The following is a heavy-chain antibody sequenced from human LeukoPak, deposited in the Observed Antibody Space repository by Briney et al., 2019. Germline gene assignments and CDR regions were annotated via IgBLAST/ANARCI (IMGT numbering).Heavy chain of an antibody. CDR1: GGSISSSSYY. Sequence: SETLSLTCIVSGGSISSSSYYWGWIRQPPGKGLEWIGSIYYSGSTYYNPSLKSRVTISVDTSKNQFSLKLSSVTAADTAVYYCASTFVYSSSWYPSAGFDYWGRGTLVTVSS. CDR3: ASTFVYSSSWYPSAGFDY. D-gene: IGHD6-13*01. CDR2: IYYSGST. J-gene: IGHJ4*02. V-gene: IGHV4-39*07.